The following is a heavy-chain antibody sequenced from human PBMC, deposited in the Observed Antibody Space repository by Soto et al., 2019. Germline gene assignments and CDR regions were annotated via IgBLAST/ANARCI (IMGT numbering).Heavy chain of an antibody. Sequence: ASVKVSCKASGYTFTSYGISWVRQAPGQGLEWMGWISAYNGNTNYAQKLQGRVTMTTDTSTSTAYMELMSLRSDDTAVYYCAREGVRVDGTRWFDPWGQGTLVTVSS. D-gene: IGHD6-19*01. CDR1: GYTFTSYG. V-gene: IGHV1-18*01. J-gene: IGHJ5*02. CDR2: ISAYNGNT. CDR3: AREGVRVDGTRWFDP.